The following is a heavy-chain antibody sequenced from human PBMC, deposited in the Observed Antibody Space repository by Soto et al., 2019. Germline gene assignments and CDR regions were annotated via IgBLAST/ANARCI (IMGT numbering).Heavy chain of an antibody. D-gene: IGHD3-16*01. Sequence: PGGSLRLSCAASGFTFSSYWMSWVRQAPGKGLEWVANIKQDGSEKYYVDSVKGRFTISRDNAKNSLYLQMNSLRAEDTAVYYCARDLRFPHHIWGFLAAFDIWGQGTMVTISS. J-gene: IGHJ3*02. CDR3: ARDLRFPHHIWGFLAAFDI. CDR1: GFTFSSYW. CDR2: IKQDGSEK. V-gene: IGHV3-7*01.